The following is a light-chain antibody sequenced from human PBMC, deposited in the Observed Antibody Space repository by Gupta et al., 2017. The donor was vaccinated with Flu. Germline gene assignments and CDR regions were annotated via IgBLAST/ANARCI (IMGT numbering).Light chain of an antibody. CDR2: EAS. Sequence: ELVLTQSPATLSLSPGERATLSSRASQSISSYFAWYQQKPDQAHRFLNYEASNSASGIPGRFSGSGSGTDFTLTISSLEDEDSAVYYCQQRSNWLTFGEGTKVEIK. CDR1: QSISSY. J-gene: IGKJ4*01. V-gene: IGKV3-11*01. CDR3: QQRSNWLT.